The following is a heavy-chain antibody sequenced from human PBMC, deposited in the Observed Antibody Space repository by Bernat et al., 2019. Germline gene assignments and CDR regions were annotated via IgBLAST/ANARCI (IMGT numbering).Heavy chain of an antibody. D-gene: IGHD6-19*01. CDR2: INSDGSST. Sequence: EVQMVESGGGLVQPGGSLRVSCAASGFTFSAYWMHWVRQTPGKGLVWVSRINSDGSSTIYADSVKGRFTISRDNAKSTLYLQMNSLRAEDAAVYYCARELTYSRASDAFDLWGQGTMVTVSS. CDR1: GFTFSAYW. J-gene: IGHJ3*01. V-gene: IGHV3-74*01. CDR3: ARELTYSRASDAFDL.